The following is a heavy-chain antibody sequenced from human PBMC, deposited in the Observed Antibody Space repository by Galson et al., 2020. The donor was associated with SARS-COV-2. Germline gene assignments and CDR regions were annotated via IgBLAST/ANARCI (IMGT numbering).Heavy chain of an antibody. CDR2: ISYDGSNK. CDR1: GFTFSNYG. CDR3: AKDRMEYPQPSDYFDY. V-gene: IGHV3-30*18. J-gene: IGHJ4*02. Sequence: TGGSLRLSCAASGFTFSNYGMHWVRQAPGKGLEWVAIISYDGSNKYYADSVKGRFTISRDNSKNTLYLQMNSLRAEDTAVYYCAKDRMEYPQPSDYFDYWGQGTLVTVSS. D-gene: IGHD1-1*01.